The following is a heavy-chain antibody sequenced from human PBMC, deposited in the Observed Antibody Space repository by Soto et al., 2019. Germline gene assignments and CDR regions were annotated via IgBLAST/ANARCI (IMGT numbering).Heavy chain of an antibody. D-gene: IGHD3-16*01. CDR1: GYSFTSYW. Sequence: EVQLVQSGAEVKKPGESLKISCKGSGYSFTSYWIGWVRQMPGKGLEWMGIIYPGDSDTRYSPSFQGQVTISADKSISTAYLQWSSLKASDTAMYYCARLPVNSFGEGKYYYYYGMDVWGQGTTVTVSS. CDR2: IYPGDSDT. J-gene: IGHJ6*02. CDR3: ARLPVNSFGEGKYYYYYGMDV. V-gene: IGHV5-51*01.